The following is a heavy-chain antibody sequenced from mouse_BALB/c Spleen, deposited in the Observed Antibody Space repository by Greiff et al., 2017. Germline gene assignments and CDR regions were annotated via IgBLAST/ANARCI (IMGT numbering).Heavy chain of an antibody. CDR1: GFTFSSFG. Sequence: EVKLVESGGGLVQPGGCRKLSCAASGFTFSSFGMHWVRQAPEKGLEWVAYISSGSSTIYYADTVKGRFTISRDNPKNTLFLQMTSLRSEDTAMYYCARSSRFDYWGQGTTLTVSS. V-gene: IGHV5-17*02. CDR2: ISSGSSTI. J-gene: IGHJ2*01. CDR3: ARSSRFDY.